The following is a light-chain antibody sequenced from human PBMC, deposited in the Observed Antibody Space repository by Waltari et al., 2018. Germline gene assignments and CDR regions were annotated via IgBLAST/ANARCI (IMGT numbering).Light chain of an antibody. J-gene: IGKJ2*01. CDR3: LQDYDYPYT. V-gene: IGKV1-6*01. CDR1: QVIRND. Sequence: AIQMTQSPSSLSASVGDRITISCRASQVIRNDLGWYQQKPGKPPKLLIYAASSLQSGVPSRFSGSGSGTDFTLTISSLQPEDFAIYYCLQDYDYPYTFGQGTKLEIK. CDR2: AAS.